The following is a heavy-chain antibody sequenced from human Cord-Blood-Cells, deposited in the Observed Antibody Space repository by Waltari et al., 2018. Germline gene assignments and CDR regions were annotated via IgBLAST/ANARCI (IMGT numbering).Heavy chain of an antibody. CDR1: GGSISSYY. J-gene: IGHJ4*02. Sequence: QVQLQESGPGLVKPSETLSLTCTVSGGSISSYYWSWIRQPAGKGLGWIGRIHTSGSTNYNPSLKSRVTMSVDTSKNQFSLKLSSVTAADTAVYYCARDGAPGIAAAGTASFDYWGQGTLVTVSS. D-gene: IGHD6-13*01. CDR3: ARDGAPGIAAAGTASFDY. CDR2: IHTSGST. V-gene: IGHV4-4*07.